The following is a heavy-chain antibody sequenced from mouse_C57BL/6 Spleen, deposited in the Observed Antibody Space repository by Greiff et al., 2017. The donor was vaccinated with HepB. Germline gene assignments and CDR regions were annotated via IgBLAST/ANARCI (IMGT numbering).Heavy chain of an antibody. CDR2: IDPSDSYT. CDR1: GYTFTSYW. Sequence: VQLQQSGAELVMPGASVKLSCKASGYTFTSYWMHWVKQRPGQGLEWIGEIDPSDSYTNYNQKFKGKSTLTVDKSSSTAYMQLSSLTSEDSAVYYCARRTDAMDYWGQGTSVTVSS. J-gene: IGHJ4*01. V-gene: IGHV1-69*01. CDR3: ARRTDAMDY.